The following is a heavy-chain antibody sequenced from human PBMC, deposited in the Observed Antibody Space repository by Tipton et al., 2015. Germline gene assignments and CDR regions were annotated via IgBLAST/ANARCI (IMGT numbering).Heavy chain of an antibody. Sequence: LRLSCTVSGGSIDSYYWSWIRQPPGKRLEWIGYIHYSGNSNYNPSLKSRISMSVDTSKNQISLKMTSVTAADTAVYYCACQDYDSLTRDYQTVDYWGQGTLVTVSS. J-gene: IGHJ4*02. V-gene: IGHV4-59*01. CDR3: ACQDYDSLTRDYQTVDY. CDR2: IHYSGNS. D-gene: IGHD3-9*01. CDR1: GGSIDSYY.